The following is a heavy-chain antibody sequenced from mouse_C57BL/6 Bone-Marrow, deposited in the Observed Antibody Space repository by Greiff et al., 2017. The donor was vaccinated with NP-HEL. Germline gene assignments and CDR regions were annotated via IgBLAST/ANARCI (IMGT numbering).Heavy chain of an antibody. CDR1: GFNIKDDY. CDR2: IDPENGDT. CDR3: TTITTVVDTDY. J-gene: IGHJ2*01. V-gene: IGHV14-4*01. Sequence: EVQLQQSGAELVRPGASVKLSCTASGFNIKDDYMHWVKQRPEQGLEWIGWIDPENGDTEYASKFQGKATITADTSSNTAYLQLSSLTSEDTAVYYCTTITTVVDTDYWGQGTTLTVSS. D-gene: IGHD1-1*01.